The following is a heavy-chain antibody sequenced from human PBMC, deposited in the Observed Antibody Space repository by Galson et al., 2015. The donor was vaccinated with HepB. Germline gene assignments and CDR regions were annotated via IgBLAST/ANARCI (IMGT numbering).Heavy chain of an antibody. CDR2: ISGSGGST. CDR3: AKDSGSVVIISLGY. CDR1: GFTFSSYA. Sequence: SLRLSCAASGFTFSSYAMSWVRQAPGKGLEWVSAISGSGGSTYYADSVKGRFTISRDNSKNTLYLQMNSLRAEDTAVYYCAKDSGSVVIISLGYWGQGTLVTVSS. V-gene: IGHV3-23*01. J-gene: IGHJ4*02. D-gene: IGHD3-22*01.